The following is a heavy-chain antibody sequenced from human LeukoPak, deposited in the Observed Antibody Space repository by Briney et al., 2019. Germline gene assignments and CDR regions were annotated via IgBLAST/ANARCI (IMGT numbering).Heavy chain of an antibody. CDR1: GGSISSGGYS. D-gene: IGHD3-3*01. CDR3: ARAKGKILHWFDP. J-gene: IGHJ5*02. CDR2: IYHSGST. Sequence: SETPSLTCAVSGGSISSGGYSWSWIRQPPGKGLEWIGYIYHSGSTYYNPSLKSRVTMSVDTSKNQFSLKLSSVTAADTAVYYCARAKGKILHWFDPWGQGTLVTVSS. V-gene: IGHV4-30-2*01.